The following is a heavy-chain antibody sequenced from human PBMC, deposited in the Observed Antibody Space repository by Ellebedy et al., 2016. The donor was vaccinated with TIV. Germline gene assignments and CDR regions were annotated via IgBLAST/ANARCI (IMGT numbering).Heavy chain of an antibody. J-gene: IGHJ4*02. CDR2: VSWNSGAI. CDR3: AKDISPNMRSSSWYYFDY. D-gene: IGHD6-13*01. Sequence: SLKISXAASGFTFDDYAIHWVRQAPGKGLEWVSGVSWNSGAIAYADSVKGRFTISRDNAKNSLYLQMNSLRAEDSALYYCAKDISPNMRSSSWYYFDYWGQGTLVTVSS. V-gene: IGHV3-9*01. CDR1: GFTFDDYA.